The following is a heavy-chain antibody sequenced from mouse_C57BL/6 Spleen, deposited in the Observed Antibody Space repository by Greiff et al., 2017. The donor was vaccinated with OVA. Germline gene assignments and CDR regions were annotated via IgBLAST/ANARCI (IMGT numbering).Heavy chain of an antibody. CDR2: IWTGGGT. CDR1: GFSLTSYA. J-gene: IGHJ1*03. V-gene: IGHV2-9-1*01. CDR3: ARNLFTTVVATKDWYFDV. Sequence: QVQLQESGPGLVAPSQSLSITCTVSGFSLTSYAISWVRQPPGKGLEWLGVIWTGGGTNYNSALKSRQSISKDNSKSQVVLKMNRLQTEDTARYYCARNLFTTVVATKDWYFDVWGTGTTVTVSS. D-gene: IGHD1-1*01.